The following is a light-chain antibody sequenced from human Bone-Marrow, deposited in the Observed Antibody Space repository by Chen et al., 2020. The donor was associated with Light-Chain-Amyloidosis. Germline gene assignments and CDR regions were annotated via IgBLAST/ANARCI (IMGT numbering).Light chain of an antibody. CDR3: QVWDIRSSHVA. Sequence: SYVLTQAPSVSVAPGPPAAIPCGGKDIGSKRVHWYQQKPGQAPVVVVHDDSDRPSGIPERCSGSNSGNTATLTITRVEVGDEADYYCQVWDIRSSHVAFGGGTKLTVL. CDR2: DDS. CDR1: DIGSKR. V-gene: IGLV3-21*02. J-gene: IGLJ2*01.